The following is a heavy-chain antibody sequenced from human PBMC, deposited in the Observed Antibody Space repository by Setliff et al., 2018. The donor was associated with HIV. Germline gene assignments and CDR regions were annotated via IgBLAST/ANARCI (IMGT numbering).Heavy chain of an antibody. D-gene: IGHD6-19*01. V-gene: IGHV4-34*01. Sequence: SETLSLTCAVYGGSFSGYYWSWIRQPQGKGLEWIGEINHSDNTYYKPSLKNRVTISVDTSKNQFSLKLTSVTAADTAVYYCAREVGHRSGYYRGSFDYWGQGTLVTVSS. CDR3: AREVGHRSGYYRGSFDY. CDR2: INHSDNT. CDR1: GGSFSGYY. J-gene: IGHJ4*02.